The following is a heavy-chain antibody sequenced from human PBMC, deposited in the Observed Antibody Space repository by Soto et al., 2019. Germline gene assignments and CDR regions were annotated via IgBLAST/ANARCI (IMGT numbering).Heavy chain of an antibody. V-gene: IGHV4-30-4*01. Sequence: PSETLSLTCTVSGGSISSGDYYWSWIRQPPGKGLEWIGYIYYSGSTYYNPSLKSRVTISVDTSKNQFSLKLSSVTAADTAVYYCARVYDILTGYYGWFDPWGQGTLVTVSS. CDR2: IYYSGST. CDR1: GGSISSGDYY. CDR3: ARVYDILTGYYGWFDP. D-gene: IGHD3-9*01. J-gene: IGHJ5*02.